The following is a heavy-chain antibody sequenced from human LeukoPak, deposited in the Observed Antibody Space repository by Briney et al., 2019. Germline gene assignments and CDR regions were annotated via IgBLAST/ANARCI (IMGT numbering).Heavy chain of an antibody. J-gene: IGHJ4*02. CDR3: AKEYNYYFDY. D-gene: IGHD1-1*01. CDR1: GFSISTYD. V-gene: IGHV3-30*02. CDR2: IRYDGSNK. Sequence: GGSLRPSCAASGFSISTYDMHWVRQAPGKGLEWVTVIRYDGSNKYYADSVKGRFTISRDNSKNTVYLQMNSLRAEDTAVYYCAKEYNYYFDYWGQGTLVTVSS.